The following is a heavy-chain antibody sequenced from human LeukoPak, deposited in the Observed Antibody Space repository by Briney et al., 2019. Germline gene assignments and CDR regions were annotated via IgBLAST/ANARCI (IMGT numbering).Heavy chain of an antibody. D-gene: IGHD3-10*01. Sequence: SGGSLRLSCAASGFTFSSYEMNWVRQAPGKGLEWVSYISSSGSTIYYADSVKGRFTISRDNAKNSLYLQMNSLRAEDTAVYYCAREPWWFGELEGGYFDYWGQGTLVTVSS. CDR1: GFTFSSYE. V-gene: IGHV3-48*03. CDR3: AREPWWFGELEGGYFDY. CDR2: ISSSGSTI. J-gene: IGHJ4*02.